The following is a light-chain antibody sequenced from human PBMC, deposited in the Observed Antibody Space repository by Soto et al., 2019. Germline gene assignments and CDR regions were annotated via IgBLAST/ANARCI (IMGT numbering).Light chain of an antibody. CDR1: QSISSY. CDR3: QQYNSYPLT. Sequence: DIQMTQSPSSMSASVGDRVTITCRASQSISSYLNWYQQKPGNAPKLLIYAASSLQSGVPSRFSGSGSGTDFTLPISSLQPEDFATYYCQQYNSYPLTFGGGTKVDIK. V-gene: IGKV1-39*01. CDR2: AAS. J-gene: IGKJ4*01.